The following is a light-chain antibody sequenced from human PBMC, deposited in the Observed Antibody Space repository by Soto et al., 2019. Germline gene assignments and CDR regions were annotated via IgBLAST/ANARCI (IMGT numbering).Light chain of an antibody. V-gene: IGLV2-14*01. Sequence: QSVLTQPASVSGSPGQSIAISCSGSSSDLGIYNYVSWYQQHPGKVPKLIIFEVTNRPSGVSNRFSGSKSGNTASLTISGLQAEDEADYYCSSYTTSSTRVFGTGTKATV. CDR3: SSYTTSSTRV. CDR1: SSDLGIYNY. CDR2: EVT. J-gene: IGLJ1*01.